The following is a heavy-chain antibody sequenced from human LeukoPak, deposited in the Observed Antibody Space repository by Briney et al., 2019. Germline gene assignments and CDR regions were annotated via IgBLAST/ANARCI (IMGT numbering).Heavy chain of an antibody. CDR3: ATIAAQRDGYNLGYFDY. D-gene: IGHD5-24*01. V-gene: IGHV3-30*03. CDR2: IPYDGSNK. Sequence: GGSLRLSCAASGFTFSSYGMHWVRQAPGKGLEWVAVIPYDGSNKYYADSVKGRFTISRDNSKNTLYLQMNSLRAEDTAVYYCATIAAQRDGYNLGYFDYWGQGTLVTVSS. CDR1: GFTFSSYG. J-gene: IGHJ4*02.